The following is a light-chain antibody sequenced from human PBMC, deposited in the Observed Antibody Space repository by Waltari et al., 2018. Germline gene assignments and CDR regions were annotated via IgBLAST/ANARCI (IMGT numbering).Light chain of an antibody. CDR1: QSVSRSY. V-gene: IGKV3-20*01. Sequence: EIVLTQSPGTLSLSPGERATLSCRASQSVSRSYLAWYQQKPGQAPRLLIYGASSRDTGIPDRFSGSGSGTDFTLTISRLEPEDFAVYYCQQYGSSPWMFGQGTKVEIK. CDR3: QQYGSSPWM. CDR2: GAS. J-gene: IGKJ1*01.